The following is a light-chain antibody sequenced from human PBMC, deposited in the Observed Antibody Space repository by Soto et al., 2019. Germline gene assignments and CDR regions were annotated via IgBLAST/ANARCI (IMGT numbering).Light chain of an antibody. CDR3: AAWYDGLYSVV. J-gene: IGLJ2*01. CDR2: RNN. CDR1: SSNIGENT. V-gene: IGLV1-44*01. Sequence: QSVLTQPHSASGTPGQTVAISCSGSSSNIGENTVNWYQQFPGTAPQLLIYRNNKRPSGVPDRFSGSKSGTSASLAISGLQSEDEAEYYCAAWYDGLYSVVFGGGTQLTVL.